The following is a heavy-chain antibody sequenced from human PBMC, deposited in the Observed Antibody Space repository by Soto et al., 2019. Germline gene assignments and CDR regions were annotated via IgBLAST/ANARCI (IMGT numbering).Heavy chain of an antibody. D-gene: IGHD4-4*01. Sequence: QVQLVQSGAEMKEPGSSVKVSCKTSGGTFSSSAISWLRQAPGQGLEWMGGIIPLFRTPDYAQKFQGRVTIAADESTSTAYMELSSLRSEDTAVYYCARDNDRLQLGGNYYYILDVWGQGTRITV. CDR3: ARDNDRLQLGGNYYYILDV. CDR2: IIPLFRTP. J-gene: IGHJ6*02. CDR1: GGTFSSSA. V-gene: IGHV1-69*12.